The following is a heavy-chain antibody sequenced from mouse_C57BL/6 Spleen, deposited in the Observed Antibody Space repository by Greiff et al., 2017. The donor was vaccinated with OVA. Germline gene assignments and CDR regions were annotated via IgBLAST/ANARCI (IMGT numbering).Heavy chain of an antibody. J-gene: IGHJ2*01. Sequence: VKLMESGAELVRPGASVTLSCKASGYTFTDYEMHWVKQTPVHGLEWIGAIDPETGGTAYNQKFKGKAILTADKSSSTTYMELRSLTSEDSAVYYCTSSISLTTVVDDWGQGTTLTVSS. D-gene: IGHD1-1*01. CDR3: TSSISLTTVVDD. CDR1: GYTFTDYE. V-gene: IGHV1-15*01. CDR2: IDPETGGT.